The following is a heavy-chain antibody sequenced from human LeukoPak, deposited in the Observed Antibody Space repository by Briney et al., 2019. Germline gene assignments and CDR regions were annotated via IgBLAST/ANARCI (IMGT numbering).Heavy chain of an antibody. CDR2: MNPNDGNT. CDR3: ARGKRGYDFWSDDFGMDV. CDR1: GGTFSSYA. D-gene: IGHD3-3*01. V-gene: IGHV1-8*02. Sequence: ASVKVSCKASGGTFSSYAISWVRQATGQGLEWMGWMNPNDGNTRYAQKFQGRVTMTRNTSINTAYMELSSLRSEDTAVYSCARGKRGYDFWSDDFGMDVWGQGTTVTVSS. J-gene: IGHJ6*02.